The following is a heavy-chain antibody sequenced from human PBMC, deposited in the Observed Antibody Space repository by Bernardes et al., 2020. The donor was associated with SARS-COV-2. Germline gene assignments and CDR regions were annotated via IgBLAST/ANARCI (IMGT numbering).Heavy chain of an antibody. V-gene: IGHV3-74*01. CDR2: ISTAGSTT. J-gene: IGHJ4*02. CDR1: GFTFSTYC. D-gene: IGHD3-22*01. CDR3: ARLPYYYDSSGFYY. Sequence: GGSLRLSCAASGFTFSTYCIHRVRQAPGKGLVWVSCISTAGSTTTYADSVKGRFTISRDNAKNTLYLQMNSLRAEDTAVYYCARLPYYYDSSGFYYWGQGTLVTVSS.